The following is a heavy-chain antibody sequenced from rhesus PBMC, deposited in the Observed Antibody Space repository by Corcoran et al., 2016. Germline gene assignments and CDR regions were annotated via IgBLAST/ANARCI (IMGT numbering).Heavy chain of an antibody. D-gene: IGHD3-22*01. CDR3: ARKGGWSGVDY. V-gene: IGHV4-160*01. CDR1: GGSISSNY. J-gene: IGHJ4*01. Sequence: QVQLQESGRGLVKPSETLSLTCAVSGGSISSNYWGWIRQLPVKGLEWIGRIYGSGGSTDYTPSRTRRVTISTDTSKNRFSLKRSSVTAAGTAVYYCARKGGWSGVDYWGQGVLVTVSS. CDR2: IYGSGGST.